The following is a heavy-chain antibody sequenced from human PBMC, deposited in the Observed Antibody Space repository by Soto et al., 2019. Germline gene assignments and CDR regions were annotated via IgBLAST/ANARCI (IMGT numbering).Heavy chain of an antibody. CDR2: INHSGST. V-gene: IGHV4-34*01. J-gene: IGHJ3*02. CDR3: ALRGYYYDSSGSDAFDI. CDR1: GGSFSGYY. D-gene: IGHD3-22*01. Sequence: LSLTCAVYGGSFSGYYWSWIRQPPGKGLEWIGEINHSGSTNYNPSLKSRVTISVDTSKNQFSLKLSSVTAADTAVYYRALRGYYYDSSGSDAFDIWGQGTMVTVSS.